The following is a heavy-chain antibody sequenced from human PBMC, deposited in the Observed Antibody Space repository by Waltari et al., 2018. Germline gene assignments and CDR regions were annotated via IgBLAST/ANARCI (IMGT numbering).Heavy chain of an antibody. CDR3: ALDRGRGLYLDT. V-gene: IGHV4-4*01. D-gene: IGHD2-15*01. CDR2: VRTTVTT. J-gene: IGHJ5*02. CDR1: W. Sequence: WGMWLGQTPGKGLEWSGQVRTTVTTNYKPFLASRVTVSIDTSTSRFSLTLAAVSAADTAVYVCALDRGRGLYLDTWGQGTLVTVSP.